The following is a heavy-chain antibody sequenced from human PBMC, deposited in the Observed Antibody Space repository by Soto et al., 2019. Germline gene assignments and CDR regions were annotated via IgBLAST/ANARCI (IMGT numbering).Heavy chain of an antibody. CDR3: ARSPGWYALDF. D-gene: IGHD6-19*01. CDR2: INGGNGNT. J-gene: IGHJ3*01. V-gene: IGHV1-3*01. CDR1: GYTFSSLA. Sequence: QVQLVQSGAEVKKPGASVKVSCKASGYTFSSLAIHWVRQAPGHGREWMGWINGGNGNTRFSQKFQARVSFTRDTSASIVYMEMSSLTSEDTTVYYCARSPGWYALDFWGQGTMVTVSS.